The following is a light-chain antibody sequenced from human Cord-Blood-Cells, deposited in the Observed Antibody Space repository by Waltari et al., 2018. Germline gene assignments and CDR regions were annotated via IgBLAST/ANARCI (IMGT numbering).Light chain of an antibody. CDR2: WAS. V-gene: IGKV4-1*01. CDR3: QQYYSTPPYT. CDR1: QSVLYISNNKNY. Sequence: DIVMTQSPDSLAVSLGERATINCKSSQSVLYISNNKNYLAWYQQKPGQPLKLLIYWASTRESGVPDRFSGSGSGTDFTRTISSLQAEDVAVYYCQQYYSTPPYTFGQGTKLEIK. J-gene: IGKJ2*01.